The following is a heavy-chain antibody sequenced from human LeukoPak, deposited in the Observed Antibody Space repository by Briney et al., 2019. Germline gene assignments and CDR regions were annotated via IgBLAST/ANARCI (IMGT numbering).Heavy chain of an antibody. CDR3: ARAFDYGRPDPGY. J-gene: IGHJ4*02. V-gene: IGHV1-2*02. CDR2: INPNSWGT. CDR1: GYTFTGYY. D-gene: IGHD4-17*01. Sequence: ASVKVSCKASGYTFTGYYMHWVRQAPGQGLEWMGWINPNSWGTNYAQKFQGRVTMTRDTSTSTVYLELSSLRSEDTAVYYCARAFDYGRPDPGYWGQGTLVTVSS.